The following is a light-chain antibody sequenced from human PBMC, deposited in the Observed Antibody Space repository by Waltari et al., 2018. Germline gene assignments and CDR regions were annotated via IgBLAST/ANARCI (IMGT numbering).Light chain of an antibody. Sequence: AIQVTQSPSSLSASVGDRFTITCRASQDLDNWLAWYQQKPGKAPNLLIYGASVLESGVPSRFSGSGSGTDFTLTISSLQPEDFATYYCQQLHSYPRAFGGGTKVESK. CDR1: QDLDNW. V-gene: IGKV1-13*02. J-gene: IGKJ4*01. CDR2: GAS. CDR3: QQLHSYPRA.